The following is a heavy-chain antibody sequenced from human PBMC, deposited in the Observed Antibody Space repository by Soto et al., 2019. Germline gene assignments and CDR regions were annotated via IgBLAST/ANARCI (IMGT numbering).Heavy chain of an antibody. CDR3: ARDVWSRASGPPDS. V-gene: IGHV3-9*01. CDR1: GFSFDDHA. J-gene: IGHJ4*02. D-gene: IGHD3-10*01. CDR2: ISWNSGTI. Sequence: EVQLVESGGGLVQPGRSLRLSCAASGFSFDDHAMHWVRQAPGKGLEWVTGISWNSGTIGYAASVKGRFTISRDNAKNSLFLQMNSLGPEDTALYYCARDVWSRASGPPDSWGQGTLVTVSS.